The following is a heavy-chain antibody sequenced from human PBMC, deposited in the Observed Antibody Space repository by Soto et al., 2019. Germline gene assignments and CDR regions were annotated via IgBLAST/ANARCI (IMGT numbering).Heavy chain of an antibody. CDR3: ASQLESPTYFDY. CDR2: ISHTGSP. V-gene: IGHV4-39*01. D-gene: IGHD2-21*01. CDR1: GGSISNSDYF. J-gene: IGHJ4*02. Sequence: LQLQESGPGLVKPSETLSLTCTVSGGSISNSDYFWAWMRQPPGKGLEWVGTISHTGSPRYNPSLKTPVTIYVDTSKNQFSLRLPSVTAADTAVFYFASQLESPTYFDYWGRGTLVTVSS.